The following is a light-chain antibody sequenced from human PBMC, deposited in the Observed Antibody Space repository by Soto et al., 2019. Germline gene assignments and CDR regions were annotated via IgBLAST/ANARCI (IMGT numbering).Light chain of an antibody. CDR2: DVS. J-gene: IGLJ2*01. Sequence: QSALTQPASVSGSPGQSIAISCIGTSGDVGSYNFVSWYQQHPGKAPKLMIYDVSARPPGVSNRFSGSKSGNTASLTISGLQAEDEADYYCSSYTSTSTLVFGGGTKLTVL. CDR1: SGDVGSYNF. CDR3: SSYTSTSTLV. V-gene: IGLV2-14*01.